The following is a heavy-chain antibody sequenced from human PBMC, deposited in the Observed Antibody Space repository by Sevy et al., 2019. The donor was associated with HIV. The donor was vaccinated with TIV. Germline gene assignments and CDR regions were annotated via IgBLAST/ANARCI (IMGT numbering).Heavy chain of an antibody. V-gene: IGHV3-30-3*01. J-gene: IGHJ4*02. CDR3: ARDENALVPAAPFDY. D-gene: IGHD2-2*01. CDR1: GFTFSSYA. Sequence: GGSLRLSCAASGFTFSSYAMHWVRQAPGKGLEWVAVISYDGSNKYYADSVKGRFTISRDNSKNTLYLQMNSLRAEDTAVYSCARDENALVPAAPFDYWGLRTLVTVSS. CDR2: ISYDGSNK.